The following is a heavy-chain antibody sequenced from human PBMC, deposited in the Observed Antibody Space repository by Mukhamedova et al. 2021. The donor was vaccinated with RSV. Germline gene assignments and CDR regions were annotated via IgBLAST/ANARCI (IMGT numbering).Heavy chain of an antibody. CDR2: ISWDGGST. Sequence: VSLISWDGGSTYYADSVKGRFTISRDNSKNSLYLQMNSLGTEDTALYYCAKDRYCSSTSCYFDYWGQGTLVTVSS. D-gene: IGHD2-2*01. J-gene: IGHJ4*02. V-gene: IGHV3-43*01. CDR3: AKDRYCSSTSCYFDY.